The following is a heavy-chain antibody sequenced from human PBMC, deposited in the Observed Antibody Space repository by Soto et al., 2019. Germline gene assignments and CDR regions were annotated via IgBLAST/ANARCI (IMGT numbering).Heavy chain of an antibody. CDR1: GFTFSSYG. D-gene: IGHD3-10*01. CDR2: ISYDGSNK. CDR3: AEEDHPMVRGVISPDY. V-gene: IGHV3-30*18. J-gene: IGHJ4*02. Sequence: GGSLRLSCAASGFTFSSYGMHWVRQAPGKGLEWVAVISYDGSNKYYADSVKGRFTISRDNSKNTLYLQMNSLRAEDTAVYYCAEEDHPMVRGVISPDYWGQGTLVTVSS.